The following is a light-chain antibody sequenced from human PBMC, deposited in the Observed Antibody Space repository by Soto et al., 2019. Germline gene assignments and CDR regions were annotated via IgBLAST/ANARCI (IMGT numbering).Light chain of an antibody. J-gene: IGLJ2*01. CDR3: SSYAVNNNLI. CDR2: EVN. V-gene: IGLV2-8*01. Sequence: QSALTQAPSASGSPGQSVTISCTGTSSDLGDYDYVSWYQQHPGKAPKLMIYEVNKRPSGVPDRFSGSKSGNMASLTVTGLQAEDEADYYCSSYAVNNNLIFGGGTQLTVL. CDR1: SSDLGDYDY.